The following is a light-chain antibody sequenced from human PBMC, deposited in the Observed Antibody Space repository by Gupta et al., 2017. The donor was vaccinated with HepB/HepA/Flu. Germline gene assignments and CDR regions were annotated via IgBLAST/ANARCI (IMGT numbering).Light chain of an antibody. J-gene: IGKJ3*01. CDR2: AAS. V-gene: IGKV1-9*01. CDR3: QQSSSYPLT. Sequence: DIQLTQSPSFLSASVGDRVIITCGASQGISSSLAWFQQKPGRAPNLLIYAASTLESGVPSRFSGSGSGTEFTLTISSLQPEDFATSYCQQSSSYPLTFGPGTKVDVK. CDR1: QGISSS.